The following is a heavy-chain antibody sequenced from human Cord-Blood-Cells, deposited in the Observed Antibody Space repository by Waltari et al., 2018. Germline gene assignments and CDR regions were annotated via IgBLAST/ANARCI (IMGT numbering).Heavy chain of an antibody. Sequence: QLQLQESGPGLVKPSETLSLTCTVSGGSISSSSYYWGWIRQPPGKGLEWIGSIYYSVSTYYNPSLKRRVTISVDTSKNQFSLKLSSVTAADTAVYYCARHERGSGDAFDIWGQGTMVTVSS. V-gene: IGHV4-39*01. J-gene: IGHJ3*02. CDR3: ARHERGSGDAFDI. D-gene: IGHD1-26*01. CDR2: IYYSVST. CDR1: GGSISSSSYY.